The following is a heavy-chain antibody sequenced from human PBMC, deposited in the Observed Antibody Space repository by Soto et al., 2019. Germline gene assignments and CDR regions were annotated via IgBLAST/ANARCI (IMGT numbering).Heavy chain of an antibody. CDR2: ISNDGSKT. V-gene: IGHV3-30-3*01. CDR3: ARDETTGYCTSSGCYVRYYGLDV. CDR1: GFTFSSYA. Sequence: QVQLVESGGGVVQPGRSLRLSCAVSGFTFSSYAMHWVRQAPGKGLEWVALISNDGSKTYYTDSVKGRFTISRDSSKNTLYLQMDSLRPEDTAVYYCARDETTGYCTSSGCYVRYYGLDVWGPGTTVTVSS. D-gene: IGHD2-2*01. J-gene: IGHJ6*02.